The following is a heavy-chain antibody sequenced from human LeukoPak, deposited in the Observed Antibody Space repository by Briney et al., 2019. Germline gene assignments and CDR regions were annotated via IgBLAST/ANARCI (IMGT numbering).Heavy chain of an antibody. V-gene: IGHV4-34*01. CDR1: GGSFSGYY. Sequence: SETLSLTCAVYGGSFSGYYWSWIRQPPGKGLEWIGEINHSGSTNYNPSLKSRVTISVDTSKNQFSPKLSSVTAADTAVYYCARGQEMATNPYYFDYWGQGTLVTVSS. D-gene: IGHD5-24*01. J-gene: IGHJ4*02. CDR2: INHSGST. CDR3: ARGQEMATNPYYFDY.